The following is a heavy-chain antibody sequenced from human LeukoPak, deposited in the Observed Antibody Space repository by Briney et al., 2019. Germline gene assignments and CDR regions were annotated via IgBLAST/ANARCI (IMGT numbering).Heavy chain of an antibody. CDR3: ARASLDPENWFDP. V-gene: IGHV1-69*15. CDR2: IIPIFGTA. D-gene: IGHD6-6*01. J-gene: IGHJ5*02. CDR1: GGTFSSYA. Sequence: SVKVSCKASGGTFSSYAISWLRQAPGQGLEWMGRIIPIFGTANYAQKFQGRVTITADESTSTAYMELSSLRSEDTAVYYCARASLDPENWFDPWGQGTLVTVSS.